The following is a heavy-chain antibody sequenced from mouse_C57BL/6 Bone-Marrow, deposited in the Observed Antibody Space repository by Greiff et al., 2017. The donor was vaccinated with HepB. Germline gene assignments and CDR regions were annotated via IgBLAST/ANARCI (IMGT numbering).Heavy chain of an antibody. Sequence: DVMLVESGGGLVKPGGSLKLSCAASGFTFSSYAMSWVRQTPEKRLEWVATISDGGSYTYYPDNVKGRFTISRDNAKNNLYLQMSHLKSEDTAMYYCARDVTTVVGGDYWGQGTSVTVSS. CDR1: GFTFSSYA. CDR2: ISDGGSYT. D-gene: IGHD1-1*01. J-gene: IGHJ4*01. V-gene: IGHV5-4*01. CDR3: ARDVTTVVGGDY.